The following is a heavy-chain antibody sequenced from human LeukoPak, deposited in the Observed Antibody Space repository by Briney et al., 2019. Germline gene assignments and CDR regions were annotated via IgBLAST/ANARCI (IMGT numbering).Heavy chain of an antibody. J-gene: IGHJ4*02. CDR2: INHSGST. CDR3: ARGQDIVVVVAATDKVDY. CDR1: GGSFSGYY. D-gene: IGHD2-15*01. Sequence: SETLSLTCAVYGGSFSGYYWSWIRQPPGKGLEWIGEINHSGSTNYNPSLKSRVTVSVDTSKNQFSLKLSSVTAADTAVYYCARGQDIVVVVAATDKVDYWGQGTLVTVSS. V-gene: IGHV4-34*01.